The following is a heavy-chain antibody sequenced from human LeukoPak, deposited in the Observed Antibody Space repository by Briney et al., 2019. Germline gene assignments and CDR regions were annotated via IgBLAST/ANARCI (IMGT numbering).Heavy chain of an antibody. CDR1: GFTFSKHA. D-gene: IGHD6-13*01. CDR2: ISHDGGDR. V-gene: IGHV3-30*04. Sequence: PGGSLRLSCAASGFTFSKHAMLWVRRAPGKGLEWVALISHDGGDRFYADSVKGRFTISRDNSKNTVSLQLNTLRTDDTAIYYCAGVAAAFDYWGQGTLVTVSS. CDR3: AGVAAAFDY. J-gene: IGHJ4*02.